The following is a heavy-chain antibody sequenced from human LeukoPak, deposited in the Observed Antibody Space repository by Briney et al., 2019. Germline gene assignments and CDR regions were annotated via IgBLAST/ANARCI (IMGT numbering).Heavy chain of an antibody. V-gene: IGHV5-51*01. J-gene: IGHJ4*02. CDR2: IYPGDSDT. Sequence: GESLKISCKGSGYSLTNYWIGWVRQMPGKGLEWMGIIYPGDSDTRYSPSFQGQVTISADKSINTAYLQWNSLRAEDTAVYYCARDHSVAGLFEYWGQGTLVTVSS. CDR3: ARDHSVAGLFEY. D-gene: IGHD6-19*01. CDR1: GYSLTNYW.